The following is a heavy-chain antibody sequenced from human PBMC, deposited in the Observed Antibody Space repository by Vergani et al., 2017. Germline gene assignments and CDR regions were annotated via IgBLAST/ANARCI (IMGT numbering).Heavy chain of an antibody. CDR1: GFTFSSYA. CDR2: ISYDGSNK. CDR3: ARDTSHYYYDSSGYYHDAFDI. D-gene: IGHD3-22*01. J-gene: IGHJ3*02. Sequence: QVQLVESGGGVVQPGRSLRLSCAASGFTFSSYAMHWVRQAPGKGLEWVAVISYDGSNKYYADSVKGRFTISRDNSKNTLYLQMNSLRAEDTAVYYFARDTSHYYYDSSGYYHDAFDIWGQGTMVTVSS. V-gene: IGHV3-30-3*01.